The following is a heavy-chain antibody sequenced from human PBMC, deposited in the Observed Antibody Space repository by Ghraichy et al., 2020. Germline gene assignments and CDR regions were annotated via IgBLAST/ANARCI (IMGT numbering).Heavy chain of an antibody. D-gene: IGHD3-3*01. Sequence: GGSLRLSCAASGFTFSSYWMHWVRQAPGKGLVWVSRINSDGSSTSYADSVKGRFTISRDNAKNTLYLQMNSLRAEDTAVYYCARSCYDFWSGYYVASLYYYYYGMDVWGQGTTVTVSS. CDR1: GFTFSSYW. CDR2: INSDGSST. V-gene: IGHV3-74*01. J-gene: IGHJ6*02. CDR3: ARSCYDFWSGYYVASLYYYYYGMDV.